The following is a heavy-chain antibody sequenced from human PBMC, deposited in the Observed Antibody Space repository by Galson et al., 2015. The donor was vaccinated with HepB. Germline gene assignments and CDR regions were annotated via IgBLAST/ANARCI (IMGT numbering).Heavy chain of an antibody. J-gene: IGHJ6*02. CDR1: GDSVSSNSAA. D-gene: IGHD3/OR15-3a*01. Sequence: CAISGDSVSSNSAAWNWIRQSPSRGLEWLARTYYRSKWYNDYAVSVKSRITINADTSKNQFSLQLNSVTPDDTAVYYWAGWTNNGLDVWGQGTTVTVSS. CDR3: AGWTNNGLDV. CDR2: TYYRSKWYN. V-gene: IGHV6-1*01.